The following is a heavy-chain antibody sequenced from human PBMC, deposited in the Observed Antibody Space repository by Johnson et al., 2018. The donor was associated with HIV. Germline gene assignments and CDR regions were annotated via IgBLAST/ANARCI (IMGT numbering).Heavy chain of an antibody. Sequence: VQLVESGGGLVKPGGSLRLSCAASGFTFSNAWLSWVRQAPGKGLEWVGRIKSNTDGGTTAYAAPLTGRFTISRADSKNTLYLQMNSLRAEDTAVYYGARAGIAARPPTRPPDAFDIWGQGTMVTVSS. CDR3: ARAGIAARPPTRPPDAFDI. D-gene: IGHD6-6*01. V-gene: IGHV3-15*01. CDR2: IKSNTDGGTT. J-gene: IGHJ3*02. CDR1: GFTFSNAW.